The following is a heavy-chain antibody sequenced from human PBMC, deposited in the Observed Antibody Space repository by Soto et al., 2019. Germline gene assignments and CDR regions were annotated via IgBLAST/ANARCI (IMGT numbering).Heavy chain of an antibody. Sequence: EVQLLESGGGLVQPGGCLRLCCAASGFTFSSYAMSWVRQAPGKGLEWVSAISGSGGSTYYADSVKGRFTISRDNSKNTLYLQMNSLRAEDTAVYYCAKDDSGDSSSSPYWGQGTLVTVSS. J-gene: IGHJ4*02. CDR2: ISGSGGST. CDR1: GFTFSSYA. CDR3: AKDDSGDSSSSPY. D-gene: IGHD6-6*01. V-gene: IGHV3-23*01.